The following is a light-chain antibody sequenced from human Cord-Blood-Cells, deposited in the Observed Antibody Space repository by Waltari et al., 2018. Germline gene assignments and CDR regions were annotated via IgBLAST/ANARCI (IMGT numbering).Light chain of an antibody. V-gene: IGLV2-11*01. CDR2: DVS. Sequence: QSALTQPRSVSGSPGQSVTISCTGTSSDVGGSNYVSWYQQHPGKAPKLMIYDVSTRPSGVPDRFSGSKSGNTASLTISGLQAEDEADYYCCSYAGSYTWVFGGGTKLTVL. CDR1: SSDVGGSNY. J-gene: IGLJ3*02. CDR3: CSYAGSYTWV.